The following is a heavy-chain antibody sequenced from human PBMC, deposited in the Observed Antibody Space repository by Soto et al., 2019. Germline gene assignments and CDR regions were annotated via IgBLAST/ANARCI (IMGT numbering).Heavy chain of an antibody. CDR3: ARHKPSIIEAHYYYYGMDV. V-gene: IGHV5-51*01. D-gene: IGHD6-6*01. J-gene: IGHJ6*02. CDR1: GYSFTSYW. CDR2: IYPGDSDT. Sequence: GESLKISCKGSGYSFTSYWIGWVRQMPGKGLEWMGIIYPGDSDTRYSPSFQGQVTISADKSISTAYLQWSSLKASDTAMYYCARHKPSIIEAHYYYYGMDVWGQGTTVTVSS.